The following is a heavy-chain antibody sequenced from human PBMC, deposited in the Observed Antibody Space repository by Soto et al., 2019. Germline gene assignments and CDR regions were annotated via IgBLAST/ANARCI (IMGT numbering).Heavy chain of an antibody. CDR1: GYTRTELS. CDR2: FDPEDGET. Sequence: ASVKVSCKVSGYTRTELSMHWVLQAPGKGLEWMGGFDPEDGETIYAQKFQGRVTMTEDTSTDTAYMELSSLRSEDTAVYYCATSIRLYNWNYEAFDIWGQGTMVTVSS. J-gene: IGHJ3*02. CDR3: ATSIRLYNWNYEAFDI. D-gene: IGHD1-7*01. V-gene: IGHV1-24*01.